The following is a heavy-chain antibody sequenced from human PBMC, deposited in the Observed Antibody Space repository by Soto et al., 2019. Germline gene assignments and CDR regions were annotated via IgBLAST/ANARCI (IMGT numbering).Heavy chain of an antibody. V-gene: IGHV1-8*01. CDR1: GYTFRSYD. D-gene: IGHD3-10*01. CDR2: VNPNTGNT. CDR3: ARAYGAGAFDF. Sequence: QVQLVQSGAEVKKPGASVKVSCTGSGYTFRSYDIHWVRQATGQGLEWMGWVNPNTGNTGYAQKFQGRVTMTRDMSKSSAYMAGHSLTSEDTAIYYFARAYGAGAFDFWCQGTLVSVSS. J-gene: IGHJ5*01.